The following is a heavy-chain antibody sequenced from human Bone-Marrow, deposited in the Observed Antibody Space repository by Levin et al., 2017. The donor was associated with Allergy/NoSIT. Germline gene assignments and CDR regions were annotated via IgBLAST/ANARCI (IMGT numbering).Heavy chain of an antibody. Sequence: SETLSLTCDVSGYPISNGFYWGWIRQPPGTGLEWIGSIYHNGNTYYNPSLQSRVTMSVDTSKNHFSLQLSSVAAADTALYYCARNLCVAAPVGNGGKCYSYIYGMDVWGQGTTVTVSS. CDR2: IYHNGNT. CDR3: ARNLCVAAPVGNGGKCYSYIYGMDV. CDR1: GYPISNGFY. J-gene: IGHJ6*02. V-gene: IGHV4-38-2*01. D-gene: IGHD2-15*01.